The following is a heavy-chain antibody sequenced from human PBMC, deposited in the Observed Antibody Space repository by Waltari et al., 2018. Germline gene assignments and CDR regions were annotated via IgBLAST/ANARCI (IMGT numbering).Heavy chain of an antibody. D-gene: IGHD6-13*01. CDR1: GYSISSGYY. CDR2: IYHSGST. CDR3: ASGEQQLVPDY. J-gene: IGHJ4*02. Sequence: QVQLQESGPGLVKPSETLSLTCAVSGYSISSGYYWGWIRQPPGKGLEWIGSIYHSGSTYYNPPLTSRVTKSVNTSKIQFSLKRSAVTAADTAVYYCASGEQQLVPDYWGQGTLVTVSS. V-gene: IGHV4-38-2*01.